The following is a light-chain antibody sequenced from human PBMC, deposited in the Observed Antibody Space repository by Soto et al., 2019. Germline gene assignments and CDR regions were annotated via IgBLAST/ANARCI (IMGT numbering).Light chain of an antibody. Sequence: EIVLTQSPATLSLSPGERATLSCRASQSISYNLAWYQQTPGQAPRLLIYDASNRATGVPARFSGSGSGTDFTLSISSLEPEDFAVYYCQQRGDWPLYTFGQGSRLEIK. CDR1: QSISYN. CDR2: DAS. V-gene: IGKV3-11*01. J-gene: IGKJ2*01. CDR3: QQRGDWPLYT.